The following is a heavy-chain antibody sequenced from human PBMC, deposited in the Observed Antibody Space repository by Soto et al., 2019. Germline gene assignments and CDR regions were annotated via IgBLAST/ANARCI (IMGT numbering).Heavy chain of an antibody. CDR1: GFTFSSYS. CDR2: ISCSTSYI. Sequence: PGGSLRLSCAASGFTFSSYSMNWVRQAPGKGLEWVSSISCSTSYIYYADSAKGRFTISRDNAKNSLYLQMNSLRAEDTAVYYCARVVDYCDPYYYYGMDVWGQGTTVTVSS. D-gene: IGHD3-22*01. V-gene: IGHV3-21*01. J-gene: IGHJ6*02. CDR3: ARVVDYCDPYYYYGMDV.